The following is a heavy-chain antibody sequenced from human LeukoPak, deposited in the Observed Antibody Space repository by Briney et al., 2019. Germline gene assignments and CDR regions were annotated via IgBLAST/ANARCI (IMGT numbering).Heavy chain of an antibody. D-gene: IGHD5-24*01. CDR1: GFTFSNYG. Sequence: GGSLRLSCGASGFTFSNYGMHWVRQAPGKGRGWVAFIRHHGGNVYYADSVKGRFTISRENSKNTLYLQMNSLRAEDTAVYYCAKDGERATITGDAAFDIWGQGTMVTVS. CDR3: AKDGERATITGDAAFDI. J-gene: IGHJ3*02. CDR2: IRHHGGNV. V-gene: IGHV3-30*02.